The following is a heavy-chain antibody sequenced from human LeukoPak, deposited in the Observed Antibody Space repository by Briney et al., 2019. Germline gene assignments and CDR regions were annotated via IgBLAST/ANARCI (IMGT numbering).Heavy chain of an antibody. CDR2: IYSSGCT. CDR1: GGSISNAY. CDR3: AKSYVDYSTYSSYYFNL. Sequence: SETLSVSCTVSGGSISNAYWSWIRQPPGRGLEWIGYIYSSGCTNYHPSLKSRVTISVDTSKNHFALNLSSVTAADTALYYCAKSYVDYSTYSSYYFNLWGQGALVTVSS. V-gene: IGHV4-4*09. D-gene: IGHD4-17*01. J-gene: IGHJ4*02.